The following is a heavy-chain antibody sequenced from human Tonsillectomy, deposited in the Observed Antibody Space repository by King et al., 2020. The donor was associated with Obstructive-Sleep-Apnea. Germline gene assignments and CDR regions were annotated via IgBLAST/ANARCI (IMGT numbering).Heavy chain of an antibody. Sequence: VQLVESGGGLVKPGGSLRLSCAASGFTFSSYNMNWVRQAPGKGLEWVSSISSSSGYIYYTHSVKGRFSISRDNAKNSLYLQMNSLRVEDSAVYYCATALAAAAPFDSWGQGTLVTVSS. V-gene: IGHV3-21*06. D-gene: IGHD6-13*01. J-gene: IGHJ4*02. CDR3: ATALAAAAPFDS. CDR1: GFTFSSYN. CDR2: ISSSSGYI.